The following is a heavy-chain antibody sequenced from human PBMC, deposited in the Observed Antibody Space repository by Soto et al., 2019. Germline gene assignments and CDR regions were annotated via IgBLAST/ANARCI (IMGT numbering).Heavy chain of an antibody. J-gene: IGHJ6*02. Sequence: EVQLVESGGGLVQPGGSLRLSCAASGFTFSSYWMSWVRQAPGKGLEWVANIKQDGSKKYYVDSMKGRFTISRDNAKNSLYLQMNSLRAEDTAVYYCAREGNYYDSSGYYPYYYYGMDVWGQGTTVTVSS. CDR2: IKQDGSKK. D-gene: IGHD3-22*01. CDR3: AREGNYYDSSGYYPYYYYGMDV. V-gene: IGHV3-7*03. CDR1: GFTFSSYW.